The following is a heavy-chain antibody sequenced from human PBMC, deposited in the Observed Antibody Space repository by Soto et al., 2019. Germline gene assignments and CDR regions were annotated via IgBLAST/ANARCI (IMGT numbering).Heavy chain of an antibody. CDR1: GGSISSGGYY. J-gene: IGHJ4*02. Sequence: SETLSLTCTVSGGSISSGGYYWSWIRQHPGKGLEWVGYSYYTGSSYYNPSLKSRVTISVDASKNQLSLRLASVTAADTAVYYCARDLRGYSRYDYLDYWGQGVPVTVSS. D-gene: IGHD5-12*01. CDR3: ARDLRGYSRYDYLDY. CDR2: SYYTGSS. V-gene: IGHV4-31*03.